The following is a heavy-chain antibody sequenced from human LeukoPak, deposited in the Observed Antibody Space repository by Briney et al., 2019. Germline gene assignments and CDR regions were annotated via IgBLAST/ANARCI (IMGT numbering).Heavy chain of an antibody. J-gene: IGHJ4*02. Sequence: GGSLRLSCSASGLTLSGYWMHWVRHIPGKGLVWVSRIDSDGSGTSYADSVKGRFTIPRDDVKNMLYLQMNSLRVEDTGLYYCSTVEHFWGQGTLVTVSS. CDR2: IDSDGSGT. D-gene: IGHD1/OR15-1a*01. CDR3: STVEHF. V-gene: IGHV3-74*01. CDR1: GLTLSGYW.